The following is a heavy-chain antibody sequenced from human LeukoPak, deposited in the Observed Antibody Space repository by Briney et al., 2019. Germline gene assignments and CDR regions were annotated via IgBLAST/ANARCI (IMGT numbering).Heavy chain of an antibody. CDR1: GYTFTSYD. CDR3: ARVEGLAYCGGDCYSAFDY. J-gene: IGHJ4*02. V-gene: IGHV1-8*01. D-gene: IGHD2-21*02. CDR2: MNPNSGNT. Sequence: ASVKVSCKASGYTFTSYDINWVRQATGQGLEWMGWMNPNSGNTGYAQKFQGRVTMTRNTSISTAYMELSSLRSEDTAVYYCARVEGLAYCGGDCYSAFDYWGQGTLVTVSS.